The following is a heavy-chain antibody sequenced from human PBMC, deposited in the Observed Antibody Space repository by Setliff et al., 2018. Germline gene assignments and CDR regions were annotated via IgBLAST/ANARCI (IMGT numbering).Heavy chain of an antibody. CDR1: GFTFRDYG. D-gene: IGHD2-2*01. V-gene: IGHV3-30*02. Sequence: PGGSLRLSCAASGFTFRDYGMHWVRQAPGKGLEWVAVIWFDGSNKYYADSLKGRFTISRDNSKNTLYLQMNSLRIEDTAVYYCAKAWSSSAFSRFQYWGQGTLVTVSS. CDR2: IWFDGSNK. CDR3: AKAWSSSAFSRFQY. J-gene: IGHJ1*01.